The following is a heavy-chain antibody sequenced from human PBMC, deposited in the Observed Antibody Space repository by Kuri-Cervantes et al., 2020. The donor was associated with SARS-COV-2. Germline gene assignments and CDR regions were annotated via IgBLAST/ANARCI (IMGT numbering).Heavy chain of an antibody. D-gene: IGHD3-22*01. J-gene: IGHJ4*02. V-gene: IGHV1-46*01. CDR1: GYTFTSYY. CDR3: ARDVFPAYYYVSSGPIPGMW. Sequence: ASVKVSCKASGYTFTSYYMHWVRQAPGQGLEWMGIINPSGGSTSYAQKFQGRVTMTRDTSTSTVYMELSSLRSEDTAVYYCARDVFPAYYYVSSGPIPGMWWGQGTLVTVSS. CDR2: INPSGGST.